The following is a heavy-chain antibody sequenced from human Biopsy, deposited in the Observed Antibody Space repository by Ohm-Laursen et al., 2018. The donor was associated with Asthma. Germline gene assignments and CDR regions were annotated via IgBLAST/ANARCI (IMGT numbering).Heavy chain of an antibody. CDR1: GASVSTPNY. D-gene: IGHD7-27*01. J-gene: IGHJ4*02. CDR3: ARHWDWGSFFDY. V-gene: IGHV4-39*01. CDR2: VYYTGNT. Sequence: SDTLSLTCSVSGASVSTPNYWAWIRQPPGKRLEWVGSVYYTGNTYYNQSLKSRLSLSVDTSRNQFSLRLCSVTAADTAVYYCARHWDWGSFFDYWGQGTPVTVSS.